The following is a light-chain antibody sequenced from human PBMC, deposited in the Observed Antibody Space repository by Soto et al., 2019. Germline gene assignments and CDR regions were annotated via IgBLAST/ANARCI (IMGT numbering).Light chain of an antibody. V-gene: IGKV1-33*01. CDR3: QQYNNLPIFT. J-gene: IGKJ3*01. CDR1: QDINNY. Sequence: DIQMTQSPSSLSASVGDRVTITCQASQDINNYLNWYQQKPGKAPKLLIYDASYLETGVPSRFSGSGSGTDFTLTISSLQPEDIATYYCQQYNNLPIFTFGPGTKVDIK. CDR2: DAS.